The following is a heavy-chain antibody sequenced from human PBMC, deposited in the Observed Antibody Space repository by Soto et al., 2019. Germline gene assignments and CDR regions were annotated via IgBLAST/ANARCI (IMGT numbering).Heavy chain of an antibody. J-gene: IGHJ6*02. D-gene: IGHD6-19*01. Sequence: GGSLRLSCAASGVTFSSYAMSWVRQAPGKGLEWVSAISGSGGSTYYADSVKGRFTISRDNSKNTLYLQMNSLRAEDTAAYYCAKLDDSSGWYSYYYYGMDVWGQGTTVTVSS. CDR1: GVTFSSYA. CDR3: AKLDDSSGWYSYYYYGMDV. V-gene: IGHV3-23*01. CDR2: ISGSGGST.